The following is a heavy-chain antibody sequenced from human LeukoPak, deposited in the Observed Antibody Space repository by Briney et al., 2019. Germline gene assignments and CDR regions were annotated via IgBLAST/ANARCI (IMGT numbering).Heavy chain of an antibody. V-gene: IGHV1-2*02. CDR2: INPNSGGT. D-gene: IGHD5-12*01. J-gene: IGHJ4*02. CDR1: GYTFTSYY. CDR3: ARGGGGGYSGYDFDY. Sequence: ASVKVSCKASGYTFTSYYMHWVRQAPGQGLEWMGWINPNSGGTNYAQKFQGRVTMTRDTSISTAYMELSRLRSDDTAVYYCARGGGGGYSGYDFDYWGQGTLVTVSS.